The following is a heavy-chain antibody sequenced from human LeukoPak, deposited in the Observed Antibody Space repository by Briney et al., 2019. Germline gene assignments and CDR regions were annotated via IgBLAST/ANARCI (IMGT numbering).Heavy chain of an antibody. CDR3: ARDRIIHYYDSSGYPHDAFDI. CDR1: GFTFSSYN. V-gene: IGHV3-21*01. CDR2: ISSSSSYI. Sequence: GGSLRLSCAASGFTFSSYNMNWVRQAPGKGLEWVSSISSSSSYIYYADSVKGRFTISRDNAKNSLYLQMNSLRAEDTAVYYCARDRIIHYYDSSGYPHDAFDIWGQGTMVTVSS. J-gene: IGHJ3*02. D-gene: IGHD3-22*01.